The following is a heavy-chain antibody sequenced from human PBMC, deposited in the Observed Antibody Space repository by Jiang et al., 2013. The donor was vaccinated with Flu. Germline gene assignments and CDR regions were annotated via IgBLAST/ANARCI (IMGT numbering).Heavy chain of an antibody. J-gene: IGHJ6*04. CDR2: IYYSGST. Sequence: SGLVKPSETLSLTCTVSGVSISTYYWSWIRQPPGKGLEWIGYIYYSGSTHYNPSLKSRVTISLDTSKNQFSLKLSSVTAADTAVYYCAGGYYGGSMDVWGKGTTVTVSS. D-gene: IGHD3-10*01. V-gene: IGHV4-59*01. CDR1: GVSISTYY. CDR3: AGGYYGGSMDV.